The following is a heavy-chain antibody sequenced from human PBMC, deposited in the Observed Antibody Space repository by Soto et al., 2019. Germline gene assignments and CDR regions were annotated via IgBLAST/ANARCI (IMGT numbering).Heavy chain of an antibody. D-gene: IGHD4-17*01. CDR2: IWYDGSNK. CDR1: GFTFSSYG. CDR3: ARTDYGGTYFDY. Sequence: QVQLVESGGGVVQPGRSLRLSCAASGFTFSSYGMHWVRQAPGKGLEWVAVIWYDGSNKYYADSVKGRFTISRDNSKNTRYLQMNSLRAEDTAVYYWARTDYGGTYFDYWGQGTLVTVSS. J-gene: IGHJ4*02. V-gene: IGHV3-33*01.